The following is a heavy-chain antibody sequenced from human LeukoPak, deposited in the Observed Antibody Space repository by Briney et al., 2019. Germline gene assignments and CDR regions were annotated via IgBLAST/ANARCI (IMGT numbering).Heavy chain of an antibody. CDR3: VKDKANYYGSGRIDP. D-gene: IGHD3-10*01. Sequence: GGSLRLSCAASGFTFSNYAMTWVRQAPGKGLEWVSAINGSGSSTYYADSVKGRFTISRDNSKNTLYLQMSSLRAEDTAVYYCVKDKANYYGSGRIDPWGQGTLVTVSS. V-gene: IGHV3-23*01. CDR2: INGSGSST. J-gene: IGHJ5*02. CDR1: GFTFSNYA.